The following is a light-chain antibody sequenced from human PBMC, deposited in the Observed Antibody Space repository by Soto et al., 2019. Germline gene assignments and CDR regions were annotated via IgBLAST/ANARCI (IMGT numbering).Light chain of an antibody. CDR1: SSDVGGYKY. Sequence: QSALTQPASVSGSPGQSITISCTGTSSDVGGYKYVSWYQQHPDKAPKLLIYEVSNRPSGVSSRFSGSKSGNTASLTISGLLAEDEADYYCSSYTTTSPYVFGSGPKVTVL. CDR3: SSYTTTSPYV. J-gene: IGLJ1*01. CDR2: EVS. V-gene: IGLV2-14*01.